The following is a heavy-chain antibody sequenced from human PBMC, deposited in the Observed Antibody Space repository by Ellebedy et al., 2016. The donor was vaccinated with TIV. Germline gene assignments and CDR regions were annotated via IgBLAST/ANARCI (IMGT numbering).Heavy chain of an antibody. CDR3: ARELSPKPIYGSGSYEFQH. Sequence: PGGSLRLSCAASGFTFSSYWMHWVRQAPGKGLVWVSRINSDGSSTSYADSVKGRFTISRDNAKNTLYLQMNSLRAEDTAVYYCARELSPKPIYGSGSYEFQHWGQGTLVTVSS. V-gene: IGHV3-74*01. CDR1: GFTFSSYW. CDR2: INSDGSST. J-gene: IGHJ1*01. D-gene: IGHD3-10*01.